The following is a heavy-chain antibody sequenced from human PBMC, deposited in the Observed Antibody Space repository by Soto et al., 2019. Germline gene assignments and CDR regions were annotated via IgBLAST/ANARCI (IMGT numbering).Heavy chain of an antibody. J-gene: IGHJ6*02. D-gene: IGHD3-10*01. CDR2: ISSSISTI. CDR3: GGSGSYYYYYYYGMDV. V-gene: IGHV3-48*02. Sequence: EVQLVESGGGLVQPGGSLRLSCAASGFTFSSYSMNWVRQAPGKGLEWVSYISSSISTIYYADSVKGRFTISRDNAKNSLYLQMNSLRDEDTAVYYCGGSGSYYYYYYYGMDVWGQGTTVTVSS. CDR1: GFTFSSYS.